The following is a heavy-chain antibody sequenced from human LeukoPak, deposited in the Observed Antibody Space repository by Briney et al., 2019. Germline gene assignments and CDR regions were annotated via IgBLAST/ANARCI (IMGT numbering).Heavy chain of an antibody. Sequence: SETLSLTCAVYGGSFSGYYWNWIRQPPGKGLEWIGEINHSGSTNYNPSLKSRVTISVDTSKNQFSLKLSSVTAADTAVYYCARGSLGDYVWGSYRDRFDYWGQGTLVTVSS. J-gene: IGHJ4*02. CDR3: ARGSLGDYVWGSYRDRFDY. D-gene: IGHD3-16*02. V-gene: IGHV4-34*01. CDR2: INHSGST. CDR1: GGSFSGYY.